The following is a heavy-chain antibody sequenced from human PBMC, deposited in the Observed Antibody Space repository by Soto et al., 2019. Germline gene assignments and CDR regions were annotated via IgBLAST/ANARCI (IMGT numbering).Heavy chain of an antibody. Sequence: GGSLRLSCAASGFTFRDYYMTWIRQTPGKGLEWVSYISISGTGIDYPDSVNGRFTISRDNAKNSLYLQMSSLRAEDTALYYCARAYSDAFDIWGHGTRVT. CDR2: ISISGTGI. CDR1: GFTFRDYY. J-gene: IGHJ3*02. V-gene: IGHV3-11*01. CDR3: ARAYSDAFDI. D-gene: IGHD2-21*01.